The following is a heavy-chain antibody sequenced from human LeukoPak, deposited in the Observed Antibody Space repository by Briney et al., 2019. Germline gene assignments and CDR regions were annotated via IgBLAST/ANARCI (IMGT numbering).Heavy chain of an antibody. CDR3: ARDTRGDYYFDY. J-gene: IGHJ4*02. CDR2: ISYDGSNK. CDR1: GFTFSSYA. D-gene: IGHD2-21*02. V-gene: IGHV3-30-3*01. Sequence: PGRSLRLSCAASGFTFSSYAMHWVRQAPGKGLEWVAVISYDGSNKCYADSVKGRFTISRDNSKNALYLQMNSLRAEDTAVYYCARDTRGDYYFDYWGQGTLVTVSS.